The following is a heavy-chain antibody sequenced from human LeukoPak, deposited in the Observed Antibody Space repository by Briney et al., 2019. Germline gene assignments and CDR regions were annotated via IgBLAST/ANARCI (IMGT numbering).Heavy chain of an antibody. CDR2: IIPIFGTA. V-gene: IGHV1-69*05. CDR3: ARAQYCSSTSCYTDQYYYYYMDV. J-gene: IGHJ6*03. Sequence: ASVKVSCKASGYTFTGYYMHWVRQAPGQGLEWMGGIIPIFGTANYAQKFQGRVTITTDESTSTAYMELSSLRSKDTAVYYCARAQYCSSTSCYTDQYYYYYMDVWGKGTTVTVSS. D-gene: IGHD2-2*02. CDR1: GYTFTGYY.